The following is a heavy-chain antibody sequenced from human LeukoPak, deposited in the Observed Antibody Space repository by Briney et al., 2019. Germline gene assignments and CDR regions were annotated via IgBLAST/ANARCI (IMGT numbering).Heavy chain of an antibody. CDR1: RYTFTSYY. D-gene: IGHD2-15*01. CDR3: AGGYCSGGSCFEWYYFDY. J-gene: IGHJ4*02. V-gene: IGHV1-46*01. Sequence: ASVKVSCKASRYTFTSYYMHWVRQAPGHRLEWMGIINPSGGSTSYAQKFQGRVTMSSGTSTSTVYMELSSLRSEDTAVYYCAGGYCSGGSCFEWYYFDYWGQGTLVTVSS. CDR2: INPSGGST.